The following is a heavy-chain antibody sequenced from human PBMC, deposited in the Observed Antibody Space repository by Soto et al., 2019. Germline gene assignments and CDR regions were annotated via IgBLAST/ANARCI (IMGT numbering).Heavy chain of an antibody. CDR1: GFTFSSYA. V-gene: IGHV3-30-3*01. J-gene: IGHJ4*02. CDR3: ARDYYKYYDSSGYYRSPAY. D-gene: IGHD3-22*01. CDR2: ISYDGSDK. Sequence: PGGSLRLSCASSGFTFSSYAMVWVRQAPGKGLEWVALISYDGSDKDYADSVKGRFTISRDNSRNTLFLQMNSLRAEDTAVYYCARDYYKYYDSSGYYRSPAYWGQGTLVTVSS.